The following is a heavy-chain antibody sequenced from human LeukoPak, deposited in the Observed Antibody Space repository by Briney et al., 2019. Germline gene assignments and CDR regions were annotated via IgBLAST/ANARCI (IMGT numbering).Heavy chain of an antibody. D-gene: IGHD2-2*01. CDR1: GFTFGDYS. V-gene: IGHV3-21*01. J-gene: IGHJ4*02. Sequence: GGSLRLSCAASGFTFGDYSMNWVRQAPGKGLEGVSSFSSSSSSIYYADSVKGRFTIPRYNAKNSLYLEINSLRAWDTAVYYCASACARTNCYTEDWGQGTLVTVSS. CDR2: FSSSSSSI. CDR3: ASACARTNCYTED.